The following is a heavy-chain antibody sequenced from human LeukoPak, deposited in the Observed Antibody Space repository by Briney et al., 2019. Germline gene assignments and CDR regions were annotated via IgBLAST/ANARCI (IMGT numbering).Heavy chain of an antibody. Sequence: PGRSLRPSCAASGFTFSSSAMHWVRQAPGKGLEWVTLISYDGSNRYYTDSVRGRFTISRDNSKNTLYLQMNSLRAEDTAVYYCASELYYYDSSGYYLDYWGQGTLVTVSS. D-gene: IGHD3-22*01. CDR1: GFTFSSSA. V-gene: IGHV3-30-3*01. CDR2: ISYDGSNR. CDR3: ASELYYYDSSGYYLDY. J-gene: IGHJ4*02.